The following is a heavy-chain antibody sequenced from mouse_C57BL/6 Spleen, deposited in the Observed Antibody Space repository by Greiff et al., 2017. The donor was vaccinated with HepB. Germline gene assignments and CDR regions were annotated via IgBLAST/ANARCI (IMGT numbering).Heavy chain of an antibody. Sequence: VQLQQPGAELVMPGASVKLSCKASGYTFTSYWMHWVKQRPGQGLEWIGEIDPSDSYTNYNQKFKGKSTLTVDKSSSTAYMQRSSLTSEDSAVYYCAISGVITTVVDYWGQGTTLTVSS. CDR1: GYTFTSYW. CDR3: AISGVITTVVDY. D-gene: IGHD1-1*01. J-gene: IGHJ2*01. V-gene: IGHV1-69*01. CDR2: IDPSDSYT.